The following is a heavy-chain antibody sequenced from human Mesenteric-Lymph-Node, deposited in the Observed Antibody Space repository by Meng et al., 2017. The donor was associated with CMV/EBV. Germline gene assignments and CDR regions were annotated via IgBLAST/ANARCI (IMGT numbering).Heavy chain of an antibody. Sequence: ASVKVSCKTSGYTFTGHYMHWVRQAPGRGLEWIGWINPDSGATNYAQKFQGRVTMTRDTSIRTAYMELSRLTSDDTAVYYCARDSLEDFWSGYQDYWGQGTLVTVSS. V-gene: IGHV1-2*02. J-gene: IGHJ4*02. CDR1: GYTFTGHY. D-gene: IGHD3-3*01. CDR3: ARDSLEDFWSGYQDY. CDR2: INPDSGAT.